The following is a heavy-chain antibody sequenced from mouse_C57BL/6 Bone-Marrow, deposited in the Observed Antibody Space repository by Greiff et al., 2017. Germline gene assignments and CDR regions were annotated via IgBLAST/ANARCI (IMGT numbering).Heavy chain of an antibody. J-gene: IGHJ2*01. CDR2: INPYNGGT. CDR1: GYTFTDYY. V-gene: IGHV1-19*01. CDR3: ARSPYGNYDFDY. D-gene: IGHD2-1*01. Sequence: EVQLVESGPVLVKPGASVKMSCKASGYTFTDYYMNWVKQSHGKSLEWIGVINPYNGGTSYNQKFKGKATLTVDKSSSTAYMELNSLTSEDSAVYYCARSPYGNYDFDYWGQGTTLTVSS.